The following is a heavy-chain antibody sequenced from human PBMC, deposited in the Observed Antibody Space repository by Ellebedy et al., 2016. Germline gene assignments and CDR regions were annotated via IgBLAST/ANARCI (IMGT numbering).Heavy chain of an antibody. J-gene: IGHJ4*02. CDR1: GYTFTGYY. V-gene: IGHV1-2*04. CDR3: AREIRRYDFWSGYYTGWFDY. Sequence: ASVKVSCKASGYTFTGYYMHWVRQAPGQGLEWMGWINPNSGGTNYAQKFQGWVTMTRDTSISTAYMELSRLGSDDTAVYYCAREIRRYDFWSGYYTGWFDYWGQGTLVTVSS. CDR2: INPNSGGT. D-gene: IGHD3-3*01.